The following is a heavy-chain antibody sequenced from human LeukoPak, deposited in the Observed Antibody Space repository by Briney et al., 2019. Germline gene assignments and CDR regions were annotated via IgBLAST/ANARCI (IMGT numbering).Heavy chain of an antibody. CDR1: GYTFTSYG. V-gene: IGHV1-3*01. CDR3: AREGVYCSGGSCYSDDWFDP. D-gene: IGHD2-15*01. CDR2: INAGNGNT. Sequence: ASVKVSCKASGYTFTSYGISWVRQAPGQGLEWMGWINAGNGNTKYSQKFQGRVTITRDTSASTAYMELSSLRSEDTAVYYCAREGVYCSGGSCYSDDWFDPWGQGTLVTVSS. J-gene: IGHJ5*02.